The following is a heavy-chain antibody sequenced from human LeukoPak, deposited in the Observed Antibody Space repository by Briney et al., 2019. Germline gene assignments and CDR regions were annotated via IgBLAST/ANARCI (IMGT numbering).Heavy chain of an antibody. Sequence: GASVKVSCKASGGTLSSYAISWVRQAPGQGLEWMGRIIPILGIANYAQKFQGRVTITADKSTSTAYMELSSLRAEDTAVYYCAKDQGRRSHDAFDIWGQGTMVTVSS. CDR1: GGTLSSYA. V-gene: IGHV1-69*04. CDR2: IIPILGIA. CDR3: AKDQGRRSHDAFDI. J-gene: IGHJ3*02.